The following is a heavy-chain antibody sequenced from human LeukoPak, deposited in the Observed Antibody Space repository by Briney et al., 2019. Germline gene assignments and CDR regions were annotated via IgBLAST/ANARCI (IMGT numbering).Heavy chain of an antibody. CDR1: GFTFRSHW. CDR2: ISTDGTTT. D-gene: IGHD2-15*01. J-gene: IGHJ4*02. V-gene: IGHV3-74*01. Sequence: PGGYLRLSCAASGFTFRSHWMHWVRQVPGKGLVWVSHISTDGTTTNYADSVKGRFTISRDNAKDTLYLQMHSLRVDDTPVYYCARSLGYSSGGWGQGTLVTVSS. CDR3: ARSLGYSSGG.